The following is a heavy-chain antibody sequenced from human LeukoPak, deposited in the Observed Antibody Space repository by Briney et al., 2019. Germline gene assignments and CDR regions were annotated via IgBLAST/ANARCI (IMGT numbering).Heavy chain of an antibody. Sequence: ASVKVSCKASGYTFTGYYMHWVRQAPGQGLEWMGWINPNSGGTNYAQKFQGRVTMTRDTSISTAYMELSRLRSDDTAVYYCAREGRMAARRGVNWFDPWGQGTLVTVSS. V-gene: IGHV1-2*02. CDR1: GYTFTGYY. CDR3: AREGRMAARRGVNWFDP. D-gene: IGHD6-6*01. J-gene: IGHJ5*02. CDR2: INPNSGGT.